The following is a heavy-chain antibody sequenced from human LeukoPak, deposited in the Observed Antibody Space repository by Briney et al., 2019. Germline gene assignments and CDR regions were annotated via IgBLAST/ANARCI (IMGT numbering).Heavy chain of an antibody. CDR1: GGSISSGGYY. CDR2: IYYSGST. J-gene: IGHJ4*02. Sequence: PSQTLSLTCTVSGGSISSGGYYWSWIRQHPGKGLEWIGYIYYSGSTYYNPSLKSRVTISVDTSKNQFSLKLSSVTAPDTAVYYCARELYYDILTGYYVDYWGQGTLVTVSS. CDR3: ARELYYDILTGYYVDY. D-gene: IGHD3-9*01. V-gene: IGHV4-31*03.